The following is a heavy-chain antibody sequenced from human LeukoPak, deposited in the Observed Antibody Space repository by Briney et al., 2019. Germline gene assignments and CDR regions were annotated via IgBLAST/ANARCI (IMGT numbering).Heavy chain of an antibody. V-gene: IGHV4-4*07. CDR1: GGSISSYY. D-gene: IGHD4-17*01. CDR3: ARGPATVTTNYYYKDV. Sequence: SETLSLTCTVSGGSISSYYWSWIRQPAGKGLEWIGRIYTSGSTNYNPSLKSRVTMSVDTSKNQFSLKLSSVTAADTAVYYCARGPATVTTNYYYKDVWGKGTTVTVSS. CDR2: IYTSGST. J-gene: IGHJ6*03.